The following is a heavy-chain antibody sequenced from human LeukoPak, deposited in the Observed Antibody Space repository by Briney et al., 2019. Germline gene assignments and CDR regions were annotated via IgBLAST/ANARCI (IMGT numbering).Heavy chain of an antibody. V-gene: IGHV3-30-3*01. D-gene: IGHD3-22*01. J-gene: IGHJ4*02. CDR1: GFTFSDYY. Sequence: PGGSLRLSCAASGFTFSDYYMSWIRQAPGKGLEWVAVISYDGSNKYYADSVKGRFTISRDNSKNTLYLQMNSLRAEDTAVYYCARDPAYYYDSSGSIDYWGQGTLVTVSS. CDR2: ISYDGSNK. CDR3: ARDPAYYYDSSGSIDY.